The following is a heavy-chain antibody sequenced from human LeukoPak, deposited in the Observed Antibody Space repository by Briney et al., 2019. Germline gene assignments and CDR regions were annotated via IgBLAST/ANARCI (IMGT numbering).Heavy chain of an antibody. Sequence: ASVKLSCKVSGNTFTVLSMNWVRQAPAKGLGWMGGFDPEDVETIYAQKFQGRVTMTEDTSTETAYMELTSLRPEDTAVYYCATDFYRGRQFDYWGQGTLVTVSS. V-gene: IGHV1-24*01. CDR2: FDPEDVET. J-gene: IGHJ4*02. D-gene: IGHD2/OR15-2a*01. CDR1: GNTFTVLS. CDR3: ATDFYRGRQFDY.